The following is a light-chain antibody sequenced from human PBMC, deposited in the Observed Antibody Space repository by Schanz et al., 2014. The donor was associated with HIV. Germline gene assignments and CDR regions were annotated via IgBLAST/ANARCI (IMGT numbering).Light chain of an antibody. V-gene: IGKV1-12*01. CDR2: AAS. J-gene: IGKJ1*01. CDR1: QSISTW. Sequence: IQMTQSPSTLSASVGDRVTITCRASQSISTWLAWYQQRPGKAPKLLIYAASTLQSGVPSRFSGSGSGTDFSLTISNLQPQDFATYYCQQAHSFPRTFGQGPRVEIK. CDR3: QQAHSFPRT.